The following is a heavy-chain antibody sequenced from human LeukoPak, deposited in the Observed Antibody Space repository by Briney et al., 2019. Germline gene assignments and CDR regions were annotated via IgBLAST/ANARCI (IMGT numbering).Heavy chain of an antibody. D-gene: IGHD2-15*01. Sequence: GSSVKVSCKASGGTFSSYAISWVRQAPGQGLEWMGRIIPILGIANYAQKFQGRVTITADKSTSTAYMELSSLRSEDTAVYYCARAPQVVVIGWFDPWGQGTLVTVSS. J-gene: IGHJ5*02. CDR2: IIPILGIA. CDR1: GGTFSSYA. V-gene: IGHV1-69*04. CDR3: ARAPQVVVIGWFDP.